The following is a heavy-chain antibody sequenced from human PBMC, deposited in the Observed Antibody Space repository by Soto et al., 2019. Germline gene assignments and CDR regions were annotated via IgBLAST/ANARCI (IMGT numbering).Heavy chain of an antibody. D-gene: IGHD2-2*01. CDR3: ARVVPGAEAWFGP. CDR2: ISLYSDGT. Sequence: QVQLVQSGGEVKRPGASVKVACKTSAYTFSNYGITWVRQAPGQPLEWLGWISLYSDGTNYAQKFQGSDSMTTDTSTTTAYMELRSLRSDDTAVYYCARVVPGAEAWFGPWGQGTLVTVSS. CDR1: AYTFSNYG. J-gene: IGHJ5*02. V-gene: IGHV1-18*01.